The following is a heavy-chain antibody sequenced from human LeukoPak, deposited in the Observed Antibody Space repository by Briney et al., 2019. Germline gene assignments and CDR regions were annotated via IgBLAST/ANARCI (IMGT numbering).Heavy chain of an antibody. CDR1: GFTFSDYY. CDR3: ARRAPSYYYDLGRFDY. Sequence: GSLRLSCAASGFTFSDYYMSWIRQAPGKGLEWIGSIYYSGSTYYNPSLKSRVTISVDTSKNQFSLKLSSVTAADTAVYYCARRAPSYYYDLGRFDYWGQGTLVTVSS. D-gene: IGHD3-22*01. V-gene: IGHV4-38-2*01. J-gene: IGHJ4*02. CDR2: IYYSGST.